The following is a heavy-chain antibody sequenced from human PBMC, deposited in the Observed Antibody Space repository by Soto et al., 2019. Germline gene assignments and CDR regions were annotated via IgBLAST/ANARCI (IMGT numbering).Heavy chain of an antibody. D-gene: IGHD1-26*01. V-gene: IGHV3-7*05. CDR3: ARDLGSGSYNDPKGGAFDI. J-gene: IGHJ3*02. Sequence: GGSLRLSCAASGFTFSSYWMSWVRQAPGKGLEWVANIKQDGSEKYYVDSVKGRFTISRDNAKNSLYLQMNSLRAEDTAVYYCARDLGSGSYNDPKGGAFDIWGQGTMVTVSS. CDR2: IKQDGSEK. CDR1: GFTFSSYW.